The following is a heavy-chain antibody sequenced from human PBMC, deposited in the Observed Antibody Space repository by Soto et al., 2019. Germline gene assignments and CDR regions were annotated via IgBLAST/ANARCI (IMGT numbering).Heavy chain of an antibody. V-gene: IGHV3-30*03. J-gene: IGHJ6*02. CDR2: ILHDGSAE. D-gene: IGHD4-4*01. CDR1: GFTFTSYG. Sequence: GGSLRLSCSASGFTFTSYGMHWFRQAPGKGLEWMALILHDGSAEYYADSVKGRFTISRDNSKNTLYLQMNSLRAEDTAVYYCARSRDGYSFYFYYGMDGWGQGTTVTVSS. CDR3: ARSRDGYSFYFYYGMDG.